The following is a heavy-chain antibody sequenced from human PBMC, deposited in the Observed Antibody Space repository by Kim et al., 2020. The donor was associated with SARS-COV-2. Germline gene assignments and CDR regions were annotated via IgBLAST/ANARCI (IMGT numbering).Heavy chain of an antibody. CDR3: ARDYSSSWSGRVY. J-gene: IGHJ4*02. D-gene: IGHD6-13*01. Sequence: ADSVKGRFTISRDNSKNTLYLQMNSLRAEDTAVYYCARDYSSSWSGRVYWGQGTLVTVSS. V-gene: IGHV3-33*01.